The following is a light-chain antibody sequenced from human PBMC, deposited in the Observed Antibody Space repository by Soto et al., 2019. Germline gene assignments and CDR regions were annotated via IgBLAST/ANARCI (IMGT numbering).Light chain of an antibody. CDR1: QGISNY. V-gene: IGKV1-27*01. CDR3: QKYNRAPVT. J-gene: IGKJ1*01. CDR2: AAS. Sequence: DIQMTQSPSSLSASVGDRVTITCRASQGISNYLAWYQQKPGKVPKLLIYAASTLQSGVPSRFSGSGSGTEFTLTINSLEPEDFATYYCQKYNRAPVTVGQGTKVEIK.